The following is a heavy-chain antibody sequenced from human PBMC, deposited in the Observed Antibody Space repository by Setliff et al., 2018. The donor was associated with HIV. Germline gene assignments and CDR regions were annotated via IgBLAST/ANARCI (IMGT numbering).Heavy chain of an antibody. CDR2: VSGRGDSI. Sequence: GSLRLSCAASGFTFSSAWMGWVRQAPAKGLEWVSYVSGRGDSIYYAASVKGRFTISRDNAKNSLYLQMNSLIAEDTAVYYCARDFRDYVGKFDYWGQGTLVTVSS. CDR1: GFTFSSAW. J-gene: IGHJ4*02. D-gene: IGHD1-26*01. V-gene: IGHV3-48*01. CDR3: ARDFRDYVGKFDY.